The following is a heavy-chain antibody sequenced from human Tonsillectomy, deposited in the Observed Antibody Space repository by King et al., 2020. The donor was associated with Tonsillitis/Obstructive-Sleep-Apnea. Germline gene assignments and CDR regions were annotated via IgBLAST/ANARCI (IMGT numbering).Heavy chain of an antibody. J-gene: IGHJ3*02. CDR2: ILYDGSST. V-gene: IGHV3-30*18. CDR1: GFTFSSFV. CDR3: AKESDAFDI. Sequence: VQLVESGGGVVQPGRSLRLSCAASGFTFSSFVMHWVRPAPGKGLEWVAVILYDGSSTSYADSVKGRFTISRDNSKNTLYLQMNSLRAEDTAVYYCAKESDAFDIWGQGTMVTVSS.